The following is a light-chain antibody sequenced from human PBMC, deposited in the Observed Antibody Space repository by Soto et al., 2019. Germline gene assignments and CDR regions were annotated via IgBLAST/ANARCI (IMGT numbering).Light chain of an antibody. V-gene: IGKV3-20*01. CDR2: VAS. CDR1: QSVGSSY. J-gene: IGKJ1*01. CDR3: QQFGFSPWT. Sequence: DIVLTQSPGTLSLSSGERATLSCRASQSVGSSYLAWYQQKPGQAPRLLIYVASNRATGIPDRFSGSGSGTDFTLTISRLEPEDFAVYYGQQFGFSPWTFGQGTKVEIK.